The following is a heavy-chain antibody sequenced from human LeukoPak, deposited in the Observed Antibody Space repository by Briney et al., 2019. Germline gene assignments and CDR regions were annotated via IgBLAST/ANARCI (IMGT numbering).Heavy chain of an antibody. CDR2: ISGSGGST. CDR3: AKVVGLQWLVRANFDY. J-gene: IGHJ4*02. CDR1: GFTFSGYA. V-gene: IGHV3-23*01. D-gene: IGHD6-19*01. Sequence: GGSLRLSCAASGFTFSGYAMSWVRQAPGKGLEWVSTISGSGGSTYYADSVKGRVTISRDNSKNTLYLQMNSLRAEDTAVYYCAKVVGLQWLVRANFDYWGQATLLTFSS.